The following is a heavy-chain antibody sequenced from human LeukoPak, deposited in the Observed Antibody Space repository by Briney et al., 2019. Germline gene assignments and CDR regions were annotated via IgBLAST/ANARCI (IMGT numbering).Heavy chain of an antibody. D-gene: IGHD6-13*01. CDR2: FDPEDGET. J-gene: IGHJ3*02. V-gene: IGHV1-24*01. CDR1: GYTLTELS. CDR3: ASYLGYSSSWYNAFDI. Sequence: ASVKVSCKVSGYTLTELSMHWVRQAPGKGLEWMGGFDPEDGETIYAQKFQGRVTMTEDTSTDTAYMELSSLRSEDTAVYYCASYLGYSSSWYNAFDIWGQGKMVTVSS.